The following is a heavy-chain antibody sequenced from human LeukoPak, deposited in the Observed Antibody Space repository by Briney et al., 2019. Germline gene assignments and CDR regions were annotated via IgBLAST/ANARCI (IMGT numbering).Heavy chain of an antibody. CDR2: INHSGST. Sequence: SETLSLTCAVYGGSFSGYYWSWIRQPPGKGLEWIGEINHSGSTNYNPSLKSRVTISLDKSKNQFSLKLNSVTAADTAIYYCARRAVRGVDYFDSWGQGTLVTVSS. J-gene: IGHJ4*02. V-gene: IGHV4-34*01. CDR1: GGSFSGYY. CDR3: ARRAVRGVDYFDS. D-gene: IGHD3-10*01.